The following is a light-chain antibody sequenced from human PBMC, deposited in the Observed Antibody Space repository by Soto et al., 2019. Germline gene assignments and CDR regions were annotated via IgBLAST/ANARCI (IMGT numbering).Light chain of an antibody. J-gene: IGLJ2*01. CDR3: SSYTSSSVV. V-gene: IGLV2-14*01. CDR1: SSDVGGSNY. CDR2: DVS. Sequence: QSALTQPASVSGSPGQSITISCTETSSDVGGSNYVSWYQQHPDKAPKLMIYDVSNRPSGVSNRFSGSKSGNTASLTISGLQGEDEADYYCSSYTSSSVVFGGGTKLTVL.